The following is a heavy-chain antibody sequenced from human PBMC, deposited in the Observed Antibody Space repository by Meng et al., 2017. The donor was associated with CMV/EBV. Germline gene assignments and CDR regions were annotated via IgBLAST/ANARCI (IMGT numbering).Heavy chain of an antibody. Sequence: CKAAGYTFTGYYMHWVRQAPGQGLEWMGWINPNSGGTNYAQKFQGRVTMTRDTSISTAYMELSRLRSDDTAVYYCARVSSSEGGIDYWGQGTLVTVSS. D-gene: IGHD6-6*01. CDR1: GYTFTGYY. CDR3: ARVSSSEGGIDY. CDR2: INPNSGGT. V-gene: IGHV1-2*02. J-gene: IGHJ4*02.